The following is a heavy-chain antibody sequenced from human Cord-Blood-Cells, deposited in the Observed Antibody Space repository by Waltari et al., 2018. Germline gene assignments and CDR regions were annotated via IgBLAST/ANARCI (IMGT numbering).Heavy chain of an antibody. CDR2: TYYSGST. D-gene: IGHD3-22*01. Sequence: QLQLQESGPGLVKPSETLSLTCTVSGGSISSSSYYWGWIRQPPGKGLEWIGSTYYSGSTYYHPSLKSRVTISVDTSKNQFSLKLSSVTAADTTVYYCARRGLLRLFDYWGQGTLVTVSS. CDR1: GGSISSSSYY. CDR3: ARRGLLRLFDY. J-gene: IGHJ4*02. V-gene: IGHV4-39*01.